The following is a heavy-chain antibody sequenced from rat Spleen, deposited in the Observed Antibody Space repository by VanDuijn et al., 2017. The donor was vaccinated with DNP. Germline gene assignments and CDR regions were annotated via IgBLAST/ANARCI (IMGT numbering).Heavy chain of an antibody. Sequence: EVQLVETGGGLVQPGESLNLSCAASRLTFSDYHMAWVRQAPKKGLGWVTTINYDGTRTYYRNSVKGRFTISRDNTKSTLYLQMERLRFEDKATYSCTTEEDYGYNWFAYWGQGTLVTVSS. CDR2: INYDGTRT. D-gene: IGHD1-7*01. J-gene: IGHJ3*01. CDR3: TTEEDYGYNWFAY. CDR1: RLTFSDYH. V-gene: IGHV5S10*01.